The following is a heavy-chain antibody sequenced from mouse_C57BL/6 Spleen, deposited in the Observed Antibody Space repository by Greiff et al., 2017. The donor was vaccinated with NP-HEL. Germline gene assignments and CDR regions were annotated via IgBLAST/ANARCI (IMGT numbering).Heavy chain of an antibody. D-gene: IGHD1-1*01. CDR3: AIPYYGSSYLFAY. V-gene: IGHV1-74*01. J-gene: IGHJ3*01. CDR1: GYTFTSYW. Sequence: VQLQQPGAELVKPGASVKVSCKASGYTFTSYWMHWVKQRPGQGLEWIGRIHPSDSDTNYNQKFKGKATLTVDKSSSTAYMQLSSLTSEDSAVYYCAIPYYGSSYLFAYWGQGTLVTVSA. CDR2: IHPSDSDT.